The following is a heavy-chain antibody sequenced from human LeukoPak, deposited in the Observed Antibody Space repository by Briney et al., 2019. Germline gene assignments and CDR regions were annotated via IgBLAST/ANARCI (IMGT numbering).Heavy chain of an antibody. Sequence: GGSLRLSCAASGFTFSNAWMNWVRQAPGKGLEWVGRIKSKTDGGTTDYAAPVKGRFTISRDDSKNTLYLQMNSLKTEDTAVYSCTTDPDSSGYPPDYFAYGAKGTLVPVPS. D-gene: IGHD3-22*01. J-gene: IGHJ4*02. CDR2: IKSKTDGGTT. CDR3: TTDPDSSGYPPDYFAY. CDR1: GFTFSNAW. V-gene: IGHV3-15*07.